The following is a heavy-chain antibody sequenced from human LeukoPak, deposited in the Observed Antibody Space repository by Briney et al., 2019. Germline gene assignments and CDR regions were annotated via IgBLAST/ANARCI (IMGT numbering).Heavy chain of an antibody. CDR3: ARGNIKFDY. V-gene: IGHV3-21*01. CDR2: ISSSSDYI. J-gene: IGHJ4*02. Sequence: GGSLRLSCAASGFTFSTYLMNWVRQAPGKGLEWVSSISSSSDYIYYVDSVKGQFTISRDNAKNSLFLQMNSLRAEDTAVYFCARGNIKFDYWGRGTLVTVSS. CDR1: GFTFSTYL.